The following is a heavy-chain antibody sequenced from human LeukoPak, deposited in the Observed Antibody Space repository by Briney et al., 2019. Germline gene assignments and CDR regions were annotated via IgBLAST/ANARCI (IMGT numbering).Heavy chain of an antibody. D-gene: IGHD6-13*01. CDR3: ARRVYSSSWSYYFDC. J-gene: IGHJ4*02. Sequence: KPSETLSLTCTVSGGSISSYYWSWIRQPPGRGLEWIGSIHYSGSTSYNPSLKSRVTISVDTSKNQFSLKLSSVTASDTAVYYCARRVYSSSWSYYFDCWGQGTLVTVSS. CDR1: GGSISSYY. CDR2: IHYSGST. V-gene: IGHV4-59*01.